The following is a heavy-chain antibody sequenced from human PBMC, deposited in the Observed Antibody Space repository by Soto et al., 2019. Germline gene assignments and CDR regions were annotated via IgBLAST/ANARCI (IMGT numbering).Heavy chain of an antibody. V-gene: IGHV1-2*02. CDR1: GYTFTGYY. CDR3: ARDLAFRTYAMDV. D-gene: IGHD3-16*01. Sequence: GASVKVSCKTSGYTFTGYYIYWVRQAPGQGLEWMGWINPNSGGIKYSQKFQGRVTMTRDTSISTAYMELSRLRSDDTAVYYCARDLAFRTYAMDVWGQGTTVTVSS. CDR2: INPNSGGI. J-gene: IGHJ6*02.